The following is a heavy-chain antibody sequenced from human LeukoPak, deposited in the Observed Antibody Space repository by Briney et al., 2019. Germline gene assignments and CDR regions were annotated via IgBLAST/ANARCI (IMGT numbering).Heavy chain of an antibody. CDR1: GGSISSYY. V-gene: IGHV4-30-4*08. D-gene: IGHD3-3*01. CDR3: ARDSITIFGVPGGWFDP. CDR2: IYYSGST. J-gene: IGHJ5*02. Sequence: SETLSLTCTVSGGSISSYYWSWIRQPPGKGLEWIGYIYYSGSTYYNPSLKSRVTISVDTSKNQFSLKLSSVTAADTAVYYCARDSITIFGVPGGWFDPWGQGTLVTVSS.